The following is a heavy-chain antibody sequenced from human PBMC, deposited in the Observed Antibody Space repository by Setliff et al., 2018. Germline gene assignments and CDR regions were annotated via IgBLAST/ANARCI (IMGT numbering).Heavy chain of an antibody. CDR2: LKRDGSEK. CDR1: GFTFNNYW. J-gene: IGHJ4*02. CDR3: ARSTNYGMRFWFDN. D-gene: IGHD1-7*01. V-gene: IGHV3-7*03. Sequence: GGSLRLSCAASGFTFNNYWMGWVRQAPGKGLEWVANLKRDGSEKYYVDSVKGRFTISRDNARISLHLQMNNLRAEDTAVYYCARSTNYGMRFWFDNWGQGALVTVSS.